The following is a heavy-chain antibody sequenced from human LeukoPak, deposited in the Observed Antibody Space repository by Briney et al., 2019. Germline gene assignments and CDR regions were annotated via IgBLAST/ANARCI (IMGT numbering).Heavy chain of an antibody. CDR2: IIPIFGTA. V-gene: IGHV1-69*05. Sequence: SVKVSCKASGGTFSSYAISWVRQAPGQGLEWMGGIIPIFGTANYAQKFQGRVTITTDESTSTAYMELSSLRSEDTAVYYCASSGYSSGWYPRPRYFQHWGRGTLVTVSS. J-gene: IGHJ1*01. CDR3: ASSGYSSGWYPRPRYFQH. D-gene: IGHD6-19*01. CDR1: GGTFSSYA.